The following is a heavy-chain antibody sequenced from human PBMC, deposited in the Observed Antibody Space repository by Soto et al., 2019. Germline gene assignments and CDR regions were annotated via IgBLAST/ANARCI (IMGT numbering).Heavy chain of an antibody. Sequence: SETLSLTCSVSGGSISSSSYYWGWIRQPPGKGPEWIGSIYYSGSTYYNPSLKSRVAISVDTSKNQLSLKLSSVTAADTAMYYCARHGQQLVLTYFDYWGQGTLVTVSS. D-gene: IGHD6-13*01. J-gene: IGHJ4*02. V-gene: IGHV4-39*01. CDR1: GGSISSSSYY. CDR3: ARHGQQLVLTYFDY. CDR2: IYYSGST.